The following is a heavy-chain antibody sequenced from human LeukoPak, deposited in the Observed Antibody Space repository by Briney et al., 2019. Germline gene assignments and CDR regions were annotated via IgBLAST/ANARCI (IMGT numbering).Heavy chain of an antibody. J-gene: IGHJ4*02. V-gene: IGHV3-21*01. CDR1: GFTFSSYS. D-gene: IGHD2-21*02. CDR2: ISSSSSYI. CDR3: ARDLGSRGDLSGY. Sequence: PGGSQRLSCAASGFTFSSYSMNWVRQAPGKGLEWVSSISSSSSYIYYADSVKGRFTISRDNAKNSLYLQMNSLRAEDTAVYYCARDLGSRGDLSGYWGQGTLVTVSS.